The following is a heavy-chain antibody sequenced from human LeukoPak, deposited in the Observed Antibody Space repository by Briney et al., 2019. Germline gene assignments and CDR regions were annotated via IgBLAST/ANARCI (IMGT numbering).Heavy chain of an antibody. Sequence: GASVKVSCKASGYTFTGYYMHWVRQAPGQGLEWMGRINPNSGGTNYAQKFQGRVTMTRDTSISTAYMELSRLRSDDTAVYYCARDLRYSSSWQSPEDWGQGTLVTVSS. CDR3: ARDLRYSSSWQSPED. CDR1: GYTFTGYY. V-gene: IGHV1-2*06. D-gene: IGHD6-13*01. CDR2: INPNSGGT. J-gene: IGHJ4*02.